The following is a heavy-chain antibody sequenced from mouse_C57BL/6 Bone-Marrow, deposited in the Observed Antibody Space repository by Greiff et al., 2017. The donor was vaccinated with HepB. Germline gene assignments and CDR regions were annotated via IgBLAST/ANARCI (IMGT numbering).Heavy chain of an antibody. J-gene: IGHJ4*01. CDR2: IYPGSGST. Sequence: QVQLQQPGAELVKPGASVKMSCKASGYTFTSYWITWVKQRPGQGLEWIGDIYPGSGSTNYNEKFKSKATLTVDTSSSTAYMPLSSLTSEDSAFYYCARRGDGYLYAMDYWGQGTSVTVSS. CDR1: GYTFTSYW. CDR3: ARRGDGYLYAMDY. V-gene: IGHV1-55*01. D-gene: IGHD2-3*01.